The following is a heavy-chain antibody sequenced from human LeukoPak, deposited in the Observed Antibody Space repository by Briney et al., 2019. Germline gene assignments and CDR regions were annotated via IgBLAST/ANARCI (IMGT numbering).Heavy chain of an antibody. V-gene: IGHV3-21*01. Sequence: GGSLRLSCATSGFIFSHHGMNWVRQAPGKGLGWVSGIRADAVTTYYADSVKGRFTISRDNAKNSLYLQMNSLRAEDTAVYYCARGGNSGWEPYYFDYWGQGTLVTVSS. J-gene: IGHJ4*02. CDR3: ARGGNSGWEPYYFDY. CDR1: GFIFSHHG. CDR2: IRADAVTT. D-gene: IGHD4-23*01.